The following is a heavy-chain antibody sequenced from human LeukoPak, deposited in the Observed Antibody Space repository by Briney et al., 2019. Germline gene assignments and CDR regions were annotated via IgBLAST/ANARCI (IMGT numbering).Heavy chain of an antibody. D-gene: IGHD2-2*01. Sequence: GASVKVSCKGSGCSFTGYYMYWVRQAPGQGLEWMGGINTNSGGANYAQKVQGRVTMTRDTSISTAYMELSRLRSDDTAVYYCARLGGDIVVVPAGNIGSGWFDPWGQGTLVTVSS. V-gene: IGHV1-2*02. J-gene: IGHJ5*02. CDR1: GCSFTGYY. CDR2: INTNSGGA. CDR3: ARLGGDIVVVPAGNIGSGWFDP.